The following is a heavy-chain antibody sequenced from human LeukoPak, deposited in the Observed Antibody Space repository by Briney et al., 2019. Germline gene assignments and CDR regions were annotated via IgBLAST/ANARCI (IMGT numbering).Heavy chain of an antibody. J-gene: IGHJ4*02. CDR3: AKGGIRAHDY. CDR2: IGGSGGST. D-gene: IGHD3-16*01. Sequence: GGSLRLSCAASEFTFSSYAMSWVRQAPGKGLEWVSAIGGSGGSTYYADSVKGRFTISRDNSKNTLYLQMNSLRAEDTAIYYCAKGGIRAHDYWGQGTLVTVSS. CDR1: EFTFSSYA. V-gene: IGHV3-23*01.